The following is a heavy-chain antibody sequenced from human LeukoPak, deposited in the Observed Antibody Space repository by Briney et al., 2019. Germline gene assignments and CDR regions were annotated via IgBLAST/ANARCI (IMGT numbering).Heavy chain of an antibody. D-gene: IGHD2-15*01. J-gene: IGHJ3*02. V-gene: IGHV4-31*03. CDR1: GGSISSGGYY. CDR2: IYYSGST. Sequence: PSETLSLTCTVSGGSISSGGYYWSWIRQHPGKGLEWIGYIYYSGSTYYNPSLKSRVTISVDTSKNQFSLKLSSVTAADTAVYYCARGRGEVVVAAWDAFDIWGQGTMVTVSS. CDR3: ARGRGEVVVAAWDAFDI.